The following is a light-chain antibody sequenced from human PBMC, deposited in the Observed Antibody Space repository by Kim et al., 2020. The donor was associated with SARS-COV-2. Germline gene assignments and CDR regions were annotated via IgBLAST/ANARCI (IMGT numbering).Light chain of an antibody. Sequence: QRVTISCTGSSSNIGAGYDVHWYQQLPGTAPKLLIYGNSNRPSGVPDRFSGYKSGTSASLAITGLQAEDEADYYCQSYDSSLSGVVFGGGTQLTVL. CDR2: GNS. CDR3: QSYDSSLSGVV. V-gene: IGLV1-40*01. CDR1: SSNIGAGYD. J-gene: IGLJ2*01.